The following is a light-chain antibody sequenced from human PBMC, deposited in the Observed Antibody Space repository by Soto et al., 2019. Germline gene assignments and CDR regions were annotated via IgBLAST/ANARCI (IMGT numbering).Light chain of an antibody. CDR3: SSYTSSSTLV. CDR2: DVS. Sequence: QSVLTQPASVSGSPGQSITISCTGNSSDVGGYNYVSWYQQHPGKAPKLMIYDVSNRPSGVSNRFSGSKSGNTASLTISGLQAEDEADYYCSSYTSSSTLVFGGGTKVTV. CDR1: SSDVGGYNY. J-gene: IGLJ2*01. V-gene: IGLV2-14*01.